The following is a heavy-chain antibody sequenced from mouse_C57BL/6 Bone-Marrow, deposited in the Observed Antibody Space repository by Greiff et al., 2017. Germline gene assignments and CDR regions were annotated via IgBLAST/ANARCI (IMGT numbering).Heavy chain of an antibody. CDR2: ISSGGSYT. J-gene: IGHJ1*03. V-gene: IGHV5-6*01. CDR1: GFTFSSYG. D-gene: IGHD1-1*01. Sequence: EVHLVESGGDLVKPGGSLKLSCAASGFTFSSYGMSWVRQTPDKRLEWVATISSGGSYTYYPDSVKGRFTISRDNAKNTLYLQMSSMKSEDTAMYYCANYYGISHWYFDVWGTGTTVTVSS. CDR3: ANYYGISHWYFDV.